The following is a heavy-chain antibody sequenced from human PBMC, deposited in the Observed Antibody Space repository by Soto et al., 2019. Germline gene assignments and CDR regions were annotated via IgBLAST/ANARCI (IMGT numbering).Heavy chain of an antibody. J-gene: IGHJ4*02. CDR1: GFNFTGSA. Sequence: GGSLRLSCAASGFNFTGSAMHWVRQASGKGLEWVGRIRSKVNSYATAYAASVKGRVTISRDDSKNTAYLQLNSLKAEDTAVYYCSRSVTGITAHFDYWGQGTQVTVSS. V-gene: IGHV3-73*01. D-gene: IGHD1-7*01. CDR2: IRSKVNSYAT. CDR3: SRSVTGITAHFDY.